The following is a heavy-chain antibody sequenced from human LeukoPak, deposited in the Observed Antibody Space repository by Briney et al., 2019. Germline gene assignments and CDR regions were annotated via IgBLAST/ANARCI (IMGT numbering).Heavy chain of an antibody. Sequence: PGGSLRLSCAASGFTFSSYSMNWVRQAPGKGLEWVSSISSSSSYIYYADSVKGRFTISRDNAKNSLYLQMNSLRAEDTAVYYCARSKTYYYDSSGSPADYWGQGTLVTVSS. D-gene: IGHD3-22*01. CDR2: ISSSSSYI. CDR3: ARSKTYYYDSSGSPADY. J-gene: IGHJ4*02. V-gene: IGHV3-21*01. CDR1: GFTFSSYS.